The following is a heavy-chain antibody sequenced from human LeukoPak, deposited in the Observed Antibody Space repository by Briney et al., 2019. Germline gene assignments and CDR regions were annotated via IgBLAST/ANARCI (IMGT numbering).Heavy chain of an antibody. J-gene: IGHJ4*02. CDR2: IYYSGST. Sequence: ETLSLTCTVSGGSISSYYWSWIRQPPGKGLEWIGYIYYSGSTNYNPSLKSRVTISVDTSKNQFSLKLSSVTAADTAVYYCARSRYNWNYLFDYWGQGTLVTVSS. V-gene: IGHV4-59*01. CDR3: ARSRYNWNYLFDY. D-gene: IGHD1-7*01. CDR1: GGSISSYY.